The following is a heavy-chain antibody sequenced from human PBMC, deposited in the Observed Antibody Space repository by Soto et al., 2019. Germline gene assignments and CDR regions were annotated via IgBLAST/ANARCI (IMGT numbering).Heavy chain of an antibody. V-gene: IGHV2-5*02. D-gene: IGHD6-19*01. CDR2: IYWDDDK. CDR1: GFSLSTSVVG. Sequence: QITLKESGPTLVKPTQTLTLTCTFSGFSLSTSVVGVGWIRQPPGKALEWLALIYWDDDKGYSPSLKSRPPIPKDTSKNQVVLTRTDRDPVDTATYYCAHTAWLVERWFVPWAQGTLVTFSS. CDR3: AHTAWLVERWFVP. J-gene: IGHJ5*02.